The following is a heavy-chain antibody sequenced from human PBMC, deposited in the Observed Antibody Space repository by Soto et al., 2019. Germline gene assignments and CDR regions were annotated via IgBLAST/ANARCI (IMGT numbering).Heavy chain of an antibody. J-gene: IGHJ4*02. Sequence: QLQLQESGPGLVKPSETLSLTCTVSGGSISNSSYYWGWIRQPPGKRLDWIGSLYYRGSAYYNPSLKSRLTITVDTTKNQVSLRLNSVTAADTAVYCCGRLPFVRGIIPYSFDSWGQGTLVTVS. V-gene: IGHV4-39*01. D-gene: IGHD3-10*02. CDR1: GGSISNSSYY. CDR2: LYYRGSA. CDR3: GRLPFVRGIIPYSFDS.